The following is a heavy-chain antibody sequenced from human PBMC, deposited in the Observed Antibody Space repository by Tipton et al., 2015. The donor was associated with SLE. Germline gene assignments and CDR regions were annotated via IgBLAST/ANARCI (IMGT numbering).Heavy chain of an antibody. V-gene: IGHV4-39*07. D-gene: IGHD6-13*01. J-gene: IGHJ4*02. CDR2: IYYSGST. CDR3: GRDGGGIATY. CDR1: GGSISSSSYY. Sequence: TLSLTCTVSGGSISSSSYYWGWIRQPPGKGLEWIGSIYYSGSTYYNPSLKSLVTISVDTSKNQFSLKLSSVTAADPAVYYCGRDGGGIATYWGQGTLVTVSS.